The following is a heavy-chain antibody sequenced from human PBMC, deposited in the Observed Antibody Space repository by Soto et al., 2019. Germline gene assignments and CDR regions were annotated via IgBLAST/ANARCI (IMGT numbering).Heavy chain of an antibody. D-gene: IGHD2-2*01. CDR3: ASDGVDMGQLSPLIFEY. Sequence: WASVKVSFKAADYTFTSYCISWVRQAPGQWLELMGWISAYNGKKNYAQKLQGRVTMTTDTSTSTAYMELRSLRSDDTAVYYFASDGVDMGQLSPLIFEYWGQGTLVTDSS. CDR1: DYTFTSYC. V-gene: IGHV1-18*04. CDR2: ISAYNGKK. J-gene: IGHJ4*01.